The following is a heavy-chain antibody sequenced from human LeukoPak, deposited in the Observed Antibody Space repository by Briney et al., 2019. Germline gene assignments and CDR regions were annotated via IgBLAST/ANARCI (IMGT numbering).Heavy chain of an antibody. V-gene: IGHV3-30*04. Sequence: GGSLRLSCAASGFTFSSYAMHWVRQAPGKGLGWVAVISYDGSNKYYADSVKGRFTISRDNSKNTLYLQMNSLRAEDTAVYYCARDKLWFGELLLDYWGQGTLVTVSS. CDR3: ARDKLWFGELLLDY. CDR2: ISYDGSNK. J-gene: IGHJ4*02. CDR1: GFTFSSYA. D-gene: IGHD3-10*01.